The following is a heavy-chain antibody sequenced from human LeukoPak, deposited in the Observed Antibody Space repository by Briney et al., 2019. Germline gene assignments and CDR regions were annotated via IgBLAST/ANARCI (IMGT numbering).Heavy chain of an antibody. Sequence: PSETLSLTCAVYGGSFIGFHWNWIRQPPGKGLEWIGDINHSGSTNYNPSLKSRVTMSVDTSKNQFSLKLSSVTAADTAVYYCARVSVGMIVVVDKHYYYYMDVWGKGTTVTISS. CDR2: INHSGST. CDR3: ARVSVGMIVVVDKHYYYYMDV. CDR1: GGSFIGFH. D-gene: IGHD3-22*01. J-gene: IGHJ6*03. V-gene: IGHV4-34*01.